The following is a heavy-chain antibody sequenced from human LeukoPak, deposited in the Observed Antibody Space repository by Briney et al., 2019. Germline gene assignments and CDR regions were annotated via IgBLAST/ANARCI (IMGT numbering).Heavy chain of an antibody. J-gene: IGHJ6*02. V-gene: IGHV4-4*07. CDR3: ARESYSSRNYYYYGMDV. CDR2: ICTTGST. CDR1: GGSISSYY. Sequence: SETLSLTCTVSGGSISSYYYTWIRQPAGKGLDWIGRICTTGSTNYNPSLKSRVTMSVDTSKNQFSLKLSSVTAADTAVYYCARESYSSRNYYYYGMDVWGQGTTVTVSS. D-gene: IGHD6-13*01.